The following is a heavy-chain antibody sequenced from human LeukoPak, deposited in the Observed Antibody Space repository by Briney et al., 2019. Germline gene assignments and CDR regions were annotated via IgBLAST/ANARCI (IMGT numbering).Heavy chain of an antibody. D-gene: IGHD3-10*01. CDR3: ARVWFGELSREDDY. Sequence: ASVKVSCKASGYTFTGYYMHWVRQAPGQGLEWMGWINPNSGGTNYAQKFQGRVTMTRDTSISTAYMELSRLRSDDTAVYYCARVWFGELSREDDYWGQGTLVTVSS. CDR1: GYTFTGYY. V-gene: IGHV1-2*02. J-gene: IGHJ4*02. CDR2: INPNSGGT.